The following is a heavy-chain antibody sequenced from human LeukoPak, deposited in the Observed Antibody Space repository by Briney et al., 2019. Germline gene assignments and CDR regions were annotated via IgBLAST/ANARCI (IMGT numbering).Heavy chain of an antibody. D-gene: IGHD6-13*01. CDR2: IYYTGST. CDR3: ARSQYRSNWGDFGY. Sequence: FETLSLTCSVSGGSISTYYWSWIRQPPGKGLEWIGYIYYTGSTNYNPSLKSRVTISVDTSKNQFSLKLRSVTAADTAVYYCARSQYRSNWGDFGYWGQGTLVTVSS. CDR1: GGSISTYY. J-gene: IGHJ4*02. V-gene: IGHV4-59*08.